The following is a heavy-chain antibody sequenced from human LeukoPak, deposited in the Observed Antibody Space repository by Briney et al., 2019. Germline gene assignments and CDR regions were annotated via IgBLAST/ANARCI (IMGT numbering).Heavy chain of an antibody. J-gene: IGHJ4*02. CDR3: ARDAGNYVFDY. CDR1: GFTFSNAW. Sequence: GGSLRLSCAASGFTFSNAWMSWVRQAPGKGLEWVGRIKSKTDGGTTDYAAPVKGRFTISRDDSKNTLYLQMNSLSAEDTAVYYCARDAGNYVFDYWGQGTLVTVSS. V-gene: IGHV3-15*01. CDR2: IKSKTDGGTT. D-gene: IGHD3-16*01.